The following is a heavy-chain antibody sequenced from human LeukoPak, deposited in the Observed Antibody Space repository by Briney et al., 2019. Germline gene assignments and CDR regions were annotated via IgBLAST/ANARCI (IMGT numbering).Heavy chain of an antibody. D-gene: IGHD2-21*01. CDR1: GGSISGFY. V-gene: IGHV4-4*07. CDR2: IYPSGGT. J-gene: IGHJ4*02. CDR3: AREYGDLDY. Sequence: PSETLSLTCTVSGGSISGFYWIWIRQPAGKGLEWIGRIYPSGGTNYNPSLKSRVTMSTDTSKNQFSLKLRSVTAADTAVYYCAREYGDLDYWGQGTLVTVSS.